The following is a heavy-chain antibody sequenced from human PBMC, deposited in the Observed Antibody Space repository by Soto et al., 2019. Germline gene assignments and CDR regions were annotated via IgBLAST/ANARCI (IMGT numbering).Heavy chain of an antibody. CDR1: GYRFTSYW. CDR2: IYPGDSDT. Sequence: GESLKISCQCSGYRFTSYWIGWVRQMPGKGLEWMGIIYPGDSDTRYSPSFQGQVTISADKSISTAYLQWSSLKASDTAMYYCARSKGVAADYYYGMDVWGQGTTVTVSS. CDR3: ARSKGVAADYYYGMDV. J-gene: IGHJ6*02. V-gene: IGHV5-51*01. D-gene: IGHD2-15*01.